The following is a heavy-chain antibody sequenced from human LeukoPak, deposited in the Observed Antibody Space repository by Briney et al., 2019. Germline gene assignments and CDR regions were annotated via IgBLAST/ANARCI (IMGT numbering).Heavy chain of an antibody. J-gene: IGHJ4*02. CDR1: GYTFTDYY. D-gene: IGHD4-23*01. CDR3: ARRGRTGWQLKWAFDF. CDR2: INPNSGGT. Sequence: ASVKVSCKASGYTFTDYYMHWARQAPGQGPEWMGWINPNSGGTNYAEKFQGRVTMTRDTSINTVYMELSSLKSDDTALFYCARRGRTGWQLKWAFDFWGPGTQVTVSS. V-gene: IGHV1-2*02.